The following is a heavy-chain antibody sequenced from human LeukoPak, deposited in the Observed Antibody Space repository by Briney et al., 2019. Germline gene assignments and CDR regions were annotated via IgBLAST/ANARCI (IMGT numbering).Heavy chain of an antibody. CDR2: VLTSGTT. Sequence: SETLSLTCTVSDGSINSGSYYWSWIRQPAGKGLEWIGRVLTSGTTNYNPSLKSRVSISVDTSKNQFSLKLSSVTAADTAVYYCARVVTDTAMLVAEYYFDYWGQGTLVTVSS. CDR3: ARVVTDTAMLVAEYYFDY. V-gene: IGHV4-61*02. CDR1: DGSINSGSYY. D-gene: IGHD5-18*01. J-gene: IGHJ4*02.